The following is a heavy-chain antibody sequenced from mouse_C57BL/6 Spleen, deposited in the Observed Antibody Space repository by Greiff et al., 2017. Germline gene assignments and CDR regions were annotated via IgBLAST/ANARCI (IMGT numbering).Heavy chain of an antibody. V-gene: IGHV1-82*01. CDR3: ARWLLRSYFDY. D-gene: IGHD2-3*01. J-gene: IGHJ2*01. CDR1: GYAFSSSW. CDR2: IYPGDGDT. Sequence: QVQLQQSGPELVKPGASVKISCKASGYAFSSSWMNWVKQRPGKGLEWIGRIYPGDGDTNYNGKFKGKATLTADKTSSTAYMQLSSLTSEDSAVYFCARWLLRSYFDYWGQGTTLTVSS.